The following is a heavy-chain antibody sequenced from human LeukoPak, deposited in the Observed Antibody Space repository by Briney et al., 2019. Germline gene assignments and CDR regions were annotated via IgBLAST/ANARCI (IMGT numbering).Heavy chain of an antibody. CDR3: TTDDIAVAGTVDY. D-gene: IGHD6-19*01. Sequence: GGSLRLSCAASGFTFSNAWMSWVRQAPGKGLEWVGRIKSKTDGGTTDYAASVKGRFTISRDDSKNTLHLQMNSLKTEDTAVYYCTTDDIAVAGTVDYWGQGTLVTVSS. J-gene: IGHJ4*02. CDR1: GFTFSNAW. V-gene: IGHV3-15*01. CDR2: IKSKTDGGTT.